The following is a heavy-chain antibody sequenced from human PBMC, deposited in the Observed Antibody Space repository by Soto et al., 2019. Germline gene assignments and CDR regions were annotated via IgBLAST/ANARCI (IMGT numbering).Heavy chain of an antibody. J-gene: IGHJ6*02. D-gene: IGHD3-3*01. CDR2: ISSSSSTI. CDR1: GFTFSSYS. Sequence: PGGSLRLSCAASGFTFSSYSMNWVRQAPGKGLEWVSYISSSSSTIYYADSVKGRFTISRDNAKNSLYLQMNSLRDEDTVVYYCARGYDFWSGYLSFVDGMDVWGQGTTVTVS. CDR3: ARGYDFWSGYLSFVDGMDV. V-gene: IGHV3-48*02.